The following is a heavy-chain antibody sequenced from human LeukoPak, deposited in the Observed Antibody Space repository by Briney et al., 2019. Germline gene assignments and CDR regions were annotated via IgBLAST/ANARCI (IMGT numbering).Heavy chain of an antibody. J-gene: IGHJ4*02. Sequence: GGSLRLSCAASGFTFSDYYMSWIRQAPGKGLEWVSYISSSGSTIYYADSVKGRFTISRDNAKNSLYLQMNSLRAEDTAVYYCARDLATVATPYFDYWGQGALVTVSS. D-gene: IGHD4-23*01. CDR2: ISSSGSTI. V-gene: IGHV3-11*01. CDR3: ARDLATVATPYFDY. CDR1: GFTFSDYY.